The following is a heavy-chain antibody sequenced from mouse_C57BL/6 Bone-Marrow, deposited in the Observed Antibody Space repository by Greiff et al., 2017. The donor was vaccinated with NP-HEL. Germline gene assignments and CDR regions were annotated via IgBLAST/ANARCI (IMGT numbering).Heavy chain of an antibody. CDR1: GFSLTSYG. J-gene: IGHJ1*03. D-gene: IGHD1-1*01. V-gene: IGHV2-2*01. CDR3: ARNEIPYYYGSRGWYFDV. CDR2: IWSGGST. Sequence: VKLVESGPGLVQPSQSLSITCTVSGFSLTSYGVHWVRQSPGKGLEWLGVIWSGGSTDYNAAFISRLSISKDNSKSQVFFKMNSLQADDTAIYYCARNEIPYYYGSRGWYFDVWGTGTTVTVSS.